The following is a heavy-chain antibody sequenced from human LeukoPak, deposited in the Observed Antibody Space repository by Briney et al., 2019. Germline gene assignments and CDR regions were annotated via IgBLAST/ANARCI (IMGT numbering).Heavy chain of an antibody. J-gene: IGHJ4*02. CDR3: AKSRSGSYYDY. CDR1: GFTFSSFA. Sequence: PGGSLRLSCAASGFTFSSFAVSWVRQAPGEGLAWVSAISGDGGSTYYADSVKGRFTISRDNSENTLNLQMNSLRAEDTAVYYCAKSRSGSYYDYWGQGTLVTVSS. D-gene: IGHD1-26*01. V-gene: IGHV3-23*01. CDR2: ISGDGGST.